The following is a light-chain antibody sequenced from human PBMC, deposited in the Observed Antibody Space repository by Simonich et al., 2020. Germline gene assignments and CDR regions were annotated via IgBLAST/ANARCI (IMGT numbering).Light chain of an antibody. J-gene: IGKJ1*01. Sequence: EIVLTQSPGTLSLSPGESATLSCRASQSVSSSYLAWYQQKPGLAPRLLIYDASSRATGIPDRFSGSGSGTDFTLTISRLEPEDFAVYYCQQYGSSPWTFCQGTKVEIK. CDR3: QQYGSSPWT. V-gene: IGKV3D-20*01. CDR2: DAS. CDR1: QSVSSSY.